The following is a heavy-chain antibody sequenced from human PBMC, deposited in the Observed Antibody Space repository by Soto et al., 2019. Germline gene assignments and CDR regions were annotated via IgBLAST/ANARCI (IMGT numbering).Heavy chain of an antibody. V-gene: IGHV4-38-2*01. D-gene: IGHD3-22*01. CDR1: CYSISSGYS. CDR2: IYHGWST. Sequence: SETLSLTCAVPCYSISSGYSLGCPRQPPRKGLEWIGNIYHGWSTYYVPSLNSRVTLSSDMSNNHVSLILNSVTAADTVVYYCARVGPWVPYYYGSSPYTFETWFDSWGQGTLVTVSS. J-gene: IGHJ5*01. CDR3: ARVGPWVPYYYGSSPYTFETWFDS.